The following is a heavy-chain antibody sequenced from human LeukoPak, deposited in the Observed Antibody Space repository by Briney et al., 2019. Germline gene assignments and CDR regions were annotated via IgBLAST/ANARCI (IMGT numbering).Heavy chain of an antibody. D-gene: IGHD5-24*01. CDR2: IYSSGST. Sequence: SETLSLTCTVSGGSISSYYWSWIRQPPGKGLEWIEYIYSSGSTNYNPSLKSRVTISVDTSKNQFSLKLSSVAAADTAVYYCARVVEMATAYFFDYWGQGTLVTVSS. J-gene: IGHJ4*02. CDR3: ARVVEMATAYFFDY. V-gene: IGHV4-59*01. CDR1: GGSISSYY.